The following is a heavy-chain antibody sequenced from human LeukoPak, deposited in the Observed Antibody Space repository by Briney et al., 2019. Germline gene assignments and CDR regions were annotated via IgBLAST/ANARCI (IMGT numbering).Heavy chain of an antibody. CDR3: AGQYCTGGSCYFSPFDY. Sequence: SETLSLTCTVSGGSIVSYFWSWIRQPAGQGLEWIGRIYVSGNTDYTPSLKDRVTMSIDTSKPSKTQVSLGLTSLTAADTAVYYCAGQYCTGGSCYFSPFDYWGQGIVVTVSS. V-gene: IGHV4-4*07. CDR2: IYVSGNT. J-gene: IGHJ4*02. CDR1: GGSIVSYF. D-gene: IGHD2-15*01.